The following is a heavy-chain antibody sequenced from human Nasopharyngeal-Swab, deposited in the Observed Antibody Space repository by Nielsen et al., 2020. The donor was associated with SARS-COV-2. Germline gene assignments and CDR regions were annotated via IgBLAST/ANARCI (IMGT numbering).Heavy chain of an antibody. CDR3: ARGFIVATIFHYYYYMDV. Sequence: ASVKVSCKVSGYTLTELSMHWVRQAPGKGLEWMGGFDPEDGETIYAQKFQGRVTMTEDTSTDTAYMELSSLRSEDTAVYYCARGFIVATIFHYYYYMDVRGQGTTVTVSS. CDR1: GYTLTELS. J-gene: IGHJ6*03. V-gene: IGHV1-24*01. CDR2: FDPEDGET. D-gene: IGHD5-12*01.